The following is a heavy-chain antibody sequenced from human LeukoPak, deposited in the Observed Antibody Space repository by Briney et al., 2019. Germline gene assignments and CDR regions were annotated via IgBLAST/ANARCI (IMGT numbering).Heavy chain of an antibody. J-gene: IGHJ6*02. CDR2: MNPNSGNT. CDR3: ARTCANPTYYDFWSGYPPLYYYYGMDV. D-gene: IGHD3-3*01. Sequence: ASVKVSCKASGYTFTSYDINWVRQATGQGLEWMGWMNPNSGNTGYAQKFQGRVTMTRNTSISTAYMELSSLRSEDTAVYYCARTCANPTYYDFWSGYPPLYYYYGMDVWGQGTTVTVSS. V-gene: IGHV1-8*01. CDR1: GYTFTSYD.